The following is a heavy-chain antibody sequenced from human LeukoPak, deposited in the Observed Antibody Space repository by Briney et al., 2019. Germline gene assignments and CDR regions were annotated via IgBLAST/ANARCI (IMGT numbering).Heavy chain of an antibody. J-gene: IGHJ4*02. D-gene: IGHD5-12*01. CDR2: SYPGDSDT. CDR1: GYIFTNYW. V-gene: IGHV5-51*01. Sequence: GEALKISWKCSGYIFTNYWIGWVLHMPGKGLEWMGISYPGDSDTRYLPPFQSEATISASTSISTPYLQSSSLKASDPAMYYCARFEGQYSGYFDYWGQGTLVTASS. CDR3: ARFEGQYSGYFDY.